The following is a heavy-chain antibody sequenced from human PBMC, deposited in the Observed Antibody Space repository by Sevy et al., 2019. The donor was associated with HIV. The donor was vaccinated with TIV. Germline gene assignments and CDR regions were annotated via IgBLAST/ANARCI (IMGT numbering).Heavy chain of an antibody. CDR3: ARDHTVIGSNWYGAFDI. CDR2: INPNDGST. CDR1: GYTFTSYY. V-gene: IGHV1-46*01. D-gene: IGHD6-13*01. Sequence: ASGKVSCKASGYTFTSYYMHWVRQAPGQGLEWMGIINPNDGSTSYAQKFQGRVTMTRDTSTSTVYMELSSLRSEDTAVYYCARDHTVIGSNWYGAFDIWGQGTMVTVSS. J-gene: IGHJ3*02.